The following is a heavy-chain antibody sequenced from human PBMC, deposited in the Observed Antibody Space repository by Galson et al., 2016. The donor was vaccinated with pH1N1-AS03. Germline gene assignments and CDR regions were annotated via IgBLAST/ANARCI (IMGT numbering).Heavy chain of an antibody. CDR1: GFTFNRSW. Sequence: SLRLSCAVSGFTFNRSWMNWVRQAPGKGLEWVANIKQDGSEKYYVDSVKGRFTISRDNAKNSLYLQMNSLRAEDTAVYYCFEINNGGGQGTLVTVSS. CDR2: IKQDGSEK. CDR3: FEINNG. D-gene: IGHD2-8*01. V-gene: IGHV3-7*01. J-gene: IGHJ4*02.